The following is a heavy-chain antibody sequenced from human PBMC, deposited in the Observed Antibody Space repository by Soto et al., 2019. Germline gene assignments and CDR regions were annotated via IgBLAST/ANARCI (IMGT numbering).Heavy chain of an antibody. CDR3: ARENGHCTDACNRGAFDI. J-gene: IGHJ3*02. Sequence: EVQVVESGGGLVKPGGSLRLSCAASGFTFSEYSFLWVRQAPGKGLEWLSFIANGDNHIFYSDSVKGRFTISRDNAKNSVYLQXXXLRAXXSAVYYCARENGHCTDACNRGAFDIWGQGTMVTVSS. CDR2: IANGDNHI. CDR1: GFTFSEYS. V-gene: IGHV3-21*01. D-gene: IGHD2-2*01.